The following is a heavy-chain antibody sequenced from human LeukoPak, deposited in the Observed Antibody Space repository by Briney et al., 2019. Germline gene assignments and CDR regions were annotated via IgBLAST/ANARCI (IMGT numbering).Heavy chain of an antibody. CDR2: ISSSSSTI. V-gene: IGHV3-48*03. D-gene: IGHD2-15*01. CDR1: GFTFSSYE. Sequence: GGSLRLSCAASGFTFSSYEMNWVRQAPGKGLEWVSYISSSSSTIYYADSVKGRFTISRDNAKNSLYLQMNSLRAEDTAVYYCARAKKGYCSGGSCYSGFWSFLNYYYYYMDVWGKGTTVTISS. CDR3: ARAKKGYCSGGSCYSGFWSFLNYYYYYMDV. J-gene: IGHJ6*03.